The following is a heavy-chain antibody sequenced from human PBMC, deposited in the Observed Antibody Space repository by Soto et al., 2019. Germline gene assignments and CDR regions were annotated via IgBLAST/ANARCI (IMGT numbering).Heavy chain of an antibody. D-gene: IGHD1-26*01. CDR1: GGSISSSTYY. CDR2: IYYSGSS. V-gene: IGHV4-39*01. J-gene: IGHJ4*02. Sequence: QLHLQESGPGLVKPSETLSLTCTVSGGSISSSTYYWGWIRQPPGKGLEWIGSIYYSGSSYYNPSLKSRVTISVDTSKNQFSLKLSSVTAADTAVYYCARSPGNRRSVGATTFDYWGQGTLVTVSS. CDR3: ARSPGNRRSVGATTFDY.